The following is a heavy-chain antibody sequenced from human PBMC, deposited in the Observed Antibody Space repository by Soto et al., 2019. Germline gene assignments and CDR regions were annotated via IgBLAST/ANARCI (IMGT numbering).Heavy chain of an antibody. CDR3: ASNPLPYCSSTSYYYGMDV. CDR2: IDPSDSYT. J-gene: IGHJ6*02. CDR1: GYSFTSYW. D-gene: IGHD2-2*01. V-gene: IGHV5-10-1*01. Sequence: PGESLKISCKGSGYSFTSYWISWVRQMPGKGLEWMGRIDPSDSYTNYSPSFQGHVTISADKSISTAYLKWSSLKASDTAMYYCASNPLPYCSSTSYYYGMDVWGQGTTVTVSS.